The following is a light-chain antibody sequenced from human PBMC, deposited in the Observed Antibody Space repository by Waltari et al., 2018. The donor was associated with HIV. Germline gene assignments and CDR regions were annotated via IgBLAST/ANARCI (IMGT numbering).Light chain of an antibody. V-gene: IGLV2-23*02. CDR2: EVT. CDR3: NSYATGSAWV. J-gene: IGLJ3*02. Sequence: QSALTQPASVSGSPGQSLTISVTGTSSDVGRSTLVSWYQQHPGKAPKLMIYEVTKRPSGVSNRFSGSKSGNTASLTISGLQAEDEADYYCNSYATGSAWVFGGETKLTVL. CDR1: SSDVGRSTL.